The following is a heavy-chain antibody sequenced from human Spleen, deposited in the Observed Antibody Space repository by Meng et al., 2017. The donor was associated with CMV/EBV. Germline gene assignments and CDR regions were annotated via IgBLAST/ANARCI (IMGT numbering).Heavy chain of an antibody. J-gene: IGHJ4*02. V-gene: IGHV3-9*01. CDR1: GFSFSTYT. CDR3: AKDIGCSSTSCTLGGYFDY. CDR2: ISWNSGSI. D-gene: IGHD2-2*01. Sequence: SLKISCVAPGFSFSTYTMSWVRQAPGKGLEWVSGISWNSGSIGYADSVKDRFTISRDNAKNSLYLQMNSLRAEDTALYYCAKDIGCSSTSCTLGGYFDYWGQGTLVTVSS.